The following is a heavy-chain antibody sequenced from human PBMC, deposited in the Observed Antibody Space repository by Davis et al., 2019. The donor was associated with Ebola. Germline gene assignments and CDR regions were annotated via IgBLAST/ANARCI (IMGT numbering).Heavy chain of an antibody. CDR1: GFTFSSYG. J-gene: IGHJ4*02. Sequence: GESLKISCAASGFTFSSYGMHWVRQAPGKGLEWVAVISDDGSNKYYADSVKGRFTISRDNSKNTLFLQMNSLRAEYTAVYYCAKFPYGGNLDYWGQGTLVTVSS. CDR2: ISDDGSNK. D-gene: IGHD4-23*01. CDR3: AKFPYGGNLDY. V-gene: IGHV3-30*18.